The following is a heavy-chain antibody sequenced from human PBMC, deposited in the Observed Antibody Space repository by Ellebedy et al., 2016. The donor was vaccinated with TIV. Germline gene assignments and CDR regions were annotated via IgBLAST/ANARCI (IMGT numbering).Heavy chain of an antibody. D-gene: IGHD3-9*01. J-gene: IGHJ4*02. V-gene: IGHV3-23*01. Sequence: GESLKISCAASGFTFSNYAMAWVRQAPGKGLEWVSAIGPRSDYKFYADSVKGRITISRDNSENTLFLQMHSLRGEETAVYYCAKELVSRDSLTFDYWGQGVLVTVSS. CDR3: AKELVSRDSLTFDY. CDR1: GFTFSNYA. CDR2: IGPRSDYK.